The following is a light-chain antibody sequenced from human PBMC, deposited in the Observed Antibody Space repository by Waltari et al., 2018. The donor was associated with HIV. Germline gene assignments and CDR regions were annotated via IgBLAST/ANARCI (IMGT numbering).Light chain of an antibody. J-gene: IGKJ1*01. CDR2: GAS. CDR3: HQYYHWPRT. CDR1: QSVKTN. Sequence: EVVMTQSPATLSVSPGERSTLSCRASQSVKTNLAWYQQKPGQSPRLLIHGASTTASGVAARFSDSGSGTEFTLTISSLQSEDVAVYFCHQYYHWPRTFGQGTKV. V-gene: IGKV3D-15*01.